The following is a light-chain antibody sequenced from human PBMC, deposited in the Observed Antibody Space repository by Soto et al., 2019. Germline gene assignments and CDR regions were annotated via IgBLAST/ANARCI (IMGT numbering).Light chain of an antibody. J-gene: IGLJ2*01. Sequence: QSALTHPPSASGSPGQSVTISCTGTSSDVGGYNYVSWYQQHPGKAPKLMIYEVSKRPSGVPDRFSGSKSDNTASLTVSGLQAEDEADYYCSSYVGSNNLLFGGGTKLTVL. CDR2: EVS. CDR3: SSYVGSNNLL. V-gene: IGLV2-8*01. CDR1: SSDVGGYNY.